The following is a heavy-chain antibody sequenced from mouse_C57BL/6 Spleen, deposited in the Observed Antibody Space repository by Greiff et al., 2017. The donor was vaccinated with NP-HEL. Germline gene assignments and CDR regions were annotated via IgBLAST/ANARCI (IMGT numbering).Heavy chain of an antibody. V-gene: IGHV1-69*01. CDR1: GYTFTSYW. J-gene: IGHJ4*01. CDR2: IDPSDSYT. Sequence: QVQLQQPGAELVMPGASVKLSCKASGYTFTSYWMHWVKQRPGQGLEWIGEIDPSDSYTNYNQKFKGKSTLTVDKSSSTAYMQLSSLTSEDSAVYYCARSAASALYAMDYWGQGTSVTVSS. D-gene: IGHD6-2*01. CDR3: ARSAASALYAMDY.